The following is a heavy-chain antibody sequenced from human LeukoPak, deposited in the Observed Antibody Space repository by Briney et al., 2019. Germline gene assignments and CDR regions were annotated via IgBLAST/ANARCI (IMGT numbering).Heavy chain of an antibody. D-gene: IGHD2-8*01. Sequence: GASVTVSCKASGYTFTSYAMNWVRQAPGQGLEWMGWINTNTGNPTYAQGFTGRFVFSLDTSVSTAYLQISSLKAEDTAVYYCAREQMVYATTPNWFDPWGQGTLVTVSS. V-gene: IGHV7-4-1*02. J-gene: IGHJ5*02. CDR1: GYTFTSYA. CDR2: INTNTGNP. CDR3: AREQMVYATTPNWFDP.